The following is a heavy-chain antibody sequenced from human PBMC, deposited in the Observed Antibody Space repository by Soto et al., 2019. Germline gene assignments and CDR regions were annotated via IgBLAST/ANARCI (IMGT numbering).Heavy chain of an antibody. CDR2: INPSGGST. D-gene: IGHD6-6*01. CDR1: GYTFTSYY. V-gene: IGHV1-46*03. CDR3: ATRSSIADRPSLYYYYYYGMDV. Sequence: GASVKVSCKASGYTFTSYYMHWVRQAPGQGLEWMGIINPSGGSTSYAQKFQGRVTMTRDTSTSTVYMELSSLRSEDTAVYYCATRSSIADRPSLYYYYYYGMDVWGQGTTVTVSS. J-gene: IGHJ6*02.